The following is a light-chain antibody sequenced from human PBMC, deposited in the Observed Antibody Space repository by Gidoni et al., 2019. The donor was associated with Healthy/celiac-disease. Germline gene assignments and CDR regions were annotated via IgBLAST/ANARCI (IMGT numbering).Light chain of an antibody. CDR3: QQRRSWFS. CDR1: HDIDIF. V-gene: IGKV3-11*01. J-gene: IGKJ2*03. CDR2: SAS. Sequence: EIVLTQSPGTLSLSPGERATLSCRASHDIDIFLSWYQHKPGQPPRLLIHSASDRAAGTPARFRGSGSGTDFTLTISSLGPEDFAVYFCQQRRSWFSFGQGTKLEIK.